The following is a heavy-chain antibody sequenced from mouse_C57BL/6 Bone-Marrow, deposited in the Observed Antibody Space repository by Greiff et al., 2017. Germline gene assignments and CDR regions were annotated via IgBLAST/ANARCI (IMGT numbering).Heavy chain of an antibody. V-gene: IGHV1-63*01. J-gene: IGHJ3*01. D-gene: IGHD1-1*01. CDR1: GYTFTNYW. CDR3: ARYDGSSFPYAY. Sequence: VQLQQSGAELVRPGTSVKMSCKASGYTFTNYWIGWAKQRPGHGLEWIGDIYPGGGYTNYNEKFKGKATLTADKSSSTAYMQFSSLTTEDSAIYYCARYDGSSFPYAYWGQGTLVTVSA. CDR2: IYPGGGYT.